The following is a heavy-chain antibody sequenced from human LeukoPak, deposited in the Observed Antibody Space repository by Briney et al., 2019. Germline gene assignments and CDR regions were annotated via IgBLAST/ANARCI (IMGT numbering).Heavy chain of an antibody. J-gene: IGHJ4*02. Sequence: SETLSLTCAVYGGSFSGYSWSWIRQPPGKGLEWIGEINHSGSTNYNPSLKSRVTISVDTSKNQFSLKLSSVTAADTAVYYCARITRLIFGVVTSLYYFDYWGQGTLVTVSS. CDR2: INHSGST. V-gene: IGHV4-34*01. D-gene: IGHD3-3*02. CDR1: GGSFSGYS. CDR3: ARITRLIFGVVTSLYYFDY.